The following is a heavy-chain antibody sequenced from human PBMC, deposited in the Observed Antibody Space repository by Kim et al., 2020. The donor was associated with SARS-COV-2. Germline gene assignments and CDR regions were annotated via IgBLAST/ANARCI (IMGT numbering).Heavy chain of an antibody. J-gene: IGHJ6*02. CDR2: ISGSGGST. CDR1: GFTFSSYA. D-gene: IGHD5-18*01. Sequence: GGSLRLSCAASGFTFSSYAMSWVRQAPGKGLEWVSAISGSGGSTYYADSVKGRFTISRDNSKNTLYLQMNSLRAEDTAVYYCAKDGGGYSYGYYYYYYGMDVWGQGTTVTVSS. V-gene: IGHV3-23*01. CDR3: AKDGGGYSYGYYYYYYGMDV.